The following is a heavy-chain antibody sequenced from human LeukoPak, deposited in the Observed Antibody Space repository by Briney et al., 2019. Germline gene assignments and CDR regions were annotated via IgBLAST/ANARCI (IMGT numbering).Heavy chain of an antibody. Sequence: SETLSLTCTVSGGSISGFYWSWLRQTAGKGLEWIGRIYTSGSTNYNPSLKSRVTISVDTSKNQFSLKLSSVTAADTAVYYCARGRDGGFDPWGQGTLVTVSS. CDR3: ARGRDGGFDP. CDR1: GGSISGFY. J-gene: IGHJ5*02. CDR2: IYTSGST. V-gene: IGHV4-4*07.